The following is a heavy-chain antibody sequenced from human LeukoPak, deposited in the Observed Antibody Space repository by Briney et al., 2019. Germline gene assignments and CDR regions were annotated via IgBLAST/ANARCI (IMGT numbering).Heavy chain of an antibody. CDR2: ISGSGGST. J-gene: IGHJ4*02. CDR1: GFPFSSYA. Sequence: GGSLRLSCAASGFPFSSYAMSWVRQAPGKGVEWVSAISGSGGSTYYADSVKGRFTISRDNSKNTLYLQMNSLRAEDTAVYYCARHRARERRVAHFDYWGQGTLVTVSS. V-gene: IGHV3-23*01. CDR3: ARHRARERRVAHFDY. D-gene: IGHD1-1*01.